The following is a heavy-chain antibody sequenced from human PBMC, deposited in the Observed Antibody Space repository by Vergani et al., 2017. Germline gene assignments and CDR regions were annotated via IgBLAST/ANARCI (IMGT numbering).Heavy chain of an antibody. D-gene: IGHD6-13*01. CDR1: GFTFSSYW. Sequence: EVQLVESGGGLVQPGGSLRLSCGASGFTFSSYWMSWVRQAPGKGLEWVANIKQDGSEKYYVDSVKGRFTISRDNAKNSLYLQMNSLRAEDTAVYYCAKTGGSSFNRYYYYYYMDVWGKGTTVTVSS. V-gene: IGHV3-7*01. J-gene: IGHJ6*03. CDR3: AKTGGSSFNRYYYYYYMDV. CDR2: IKQDGSEK.